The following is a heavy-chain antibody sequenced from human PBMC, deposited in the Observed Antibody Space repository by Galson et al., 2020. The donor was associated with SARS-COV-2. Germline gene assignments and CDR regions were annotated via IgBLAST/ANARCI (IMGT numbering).Heavy chain of an antibody. CDR1: GGSISSSSYY. CDR2: IYYSGST. J-gene: IGHJ4*02. D-gene: IGHD3-3*01. Sequence: SETLSLTCTVSGGSISSSSYYWGWIRQPPGKGLEWIGSIYYSGSTYYNPSLKSRVTISVDTSKNQFSLKLSSVTAADTAVYYCARHQRFGVDLYYFDYWGQGTLVTVSS. CDR3: ARHQRFGVDLYYFDY. V-gene: IGHV4-39*01.